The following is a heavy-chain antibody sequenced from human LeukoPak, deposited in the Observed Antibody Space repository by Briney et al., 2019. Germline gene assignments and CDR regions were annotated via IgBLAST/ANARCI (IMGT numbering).Heavy chain of an antibody. Sequence: AVTVSYMASGYTFTNYGISWLGQAPGHGREGMGWISVYNGKTNYLQKLQGRDTITTNTSTSTAYLELRSLRSHDTALYYCARGAHYDILTPLDYWGQGTLVTVSS. J-gene: IGHJ4*02. CDR1: GYTFTNYG. CDR2: ISVYNGKT. V-gene: IGHV1-18*01. D-gene: IGHD3-9*01. CDR3: ARGAHYDILTPLDY.